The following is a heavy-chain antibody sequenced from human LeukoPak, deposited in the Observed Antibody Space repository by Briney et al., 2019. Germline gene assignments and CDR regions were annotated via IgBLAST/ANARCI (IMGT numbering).Heavy chain of an antibody. CDR1: GFTVSSSY. CDR2: IYSGGST. J-gene: IGHJ3*02. CDR3: ARDSGRFDVLDI. D-gene: IGHD3-10*01. Sequence: GGSLRLSCAASGFTVSSSYMSWVRQAPGKGLEWVSVIYSGGSTYYADSVKGRFTISRDNSKNTLCLQMNSLRAEDTAVYYCARDSGRFDVLDIWGQGTMVTVSS. V-gene: IGHV3-66*01.